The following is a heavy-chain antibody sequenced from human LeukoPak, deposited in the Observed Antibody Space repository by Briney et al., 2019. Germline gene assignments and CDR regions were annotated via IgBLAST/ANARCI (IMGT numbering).Heavy chain of an antibody. J-gene: IGHJ4*02. CDR3: EKSRGRRGGHYFDY. CDR2: ISWDGGST. V-gene: IGHV3-43D*03. Sequence: GGSLRLSCAASGFTFDDYAMHWVRQAPGKGLEWVSLISWDGGSTYYADSVKGRFTISRDNSKNSLYLQMNSLRAEDTALYCCEKSRGRRGGHYFDYWAQGPRVTVPS. CDR1: GFTFDDYA. D-gene: IGHD3-16*01.